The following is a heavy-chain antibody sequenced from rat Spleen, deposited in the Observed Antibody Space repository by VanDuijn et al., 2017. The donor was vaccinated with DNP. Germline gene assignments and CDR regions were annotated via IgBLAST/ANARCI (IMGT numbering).Heavy chain of an antibody. Sequence: EVQLVETGGGLVQPGRSLKLSCVASGFTFSNSWMYWIRQAPGKGLEWVASINSDGDITYYPDSVKGRFTISRDNAKSTLYLQMNSLRSEDTATYYCTTESAGLRVWDYWGQGVMGTVSS. J-gene: IGHJ2*01. CDR3: TTESAGLRVWDY. V-gene: IGHV5-58*01. D-gene: IGHD1-4*01. CDR2: INSDGDIT. CDR1: GFTFSNSW.